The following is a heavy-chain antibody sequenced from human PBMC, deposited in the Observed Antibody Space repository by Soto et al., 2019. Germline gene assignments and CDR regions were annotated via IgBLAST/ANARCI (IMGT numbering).Heavy chain of an antibody. CDR1: GGDVSSNSAA. D-gene: IGHD1-1*01. CDR3: ARGSWDDVSGHYYMDV. J-gene: IGHJ6*03. Sequence: PSQTLSLTCEISGGDVSSNSAAWGWIRQNPSRGLEWLGRTYYKSKWYNNYALSVQSRITVNPDTSKNQFSLQLNSVTPEDTAVYYCARGSWDDVSGHYYMDVWGKGTTVTVSS. CDR2: TYYKSKWYN. V-gene: IGHV6-1*01.